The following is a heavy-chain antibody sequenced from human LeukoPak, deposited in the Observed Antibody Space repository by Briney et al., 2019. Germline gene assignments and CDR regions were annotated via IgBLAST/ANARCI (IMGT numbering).Heavy chain of an antibody. D-gene: IGHD2-21*02. CDR2: VSDSGGGT. J-gene: IGHJ4*02. CDR3: AKGLTAAYYFDY. Sequence: YAMTWVRQSPGKGLEWVSSVSDSGGGTYYADSVKGRFTISRENSKNTLYLQMNSLRVEDTALYFCAKGLTAAYYFDYWGQGTLVTVSS. V-gene: IGHV3-23*01. CDR1: YA.